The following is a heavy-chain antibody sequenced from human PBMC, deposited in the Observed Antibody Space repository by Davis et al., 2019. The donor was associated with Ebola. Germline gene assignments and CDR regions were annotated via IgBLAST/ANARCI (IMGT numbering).Heavy chain of an antibody. CDR2: ISAYNGNT. CDR1: GYTFTGYY. D-gene: IGHD2-15*01. Sequence: ASVQVSCKASGYTFTGYYMHWVRQAPGQGLEWMGWISAYNGNTNYAQKLQGRVTMTTDTSTSTAYMELRSLRSDDTAVYYCARSRHLLRKLLFIERGFDPWGQGTLVTVSS. CDR3: ARSRHLLRKLLFIERGFDP. V-gene: IGHV1-18*04. J-gene: IGHJ5*02.